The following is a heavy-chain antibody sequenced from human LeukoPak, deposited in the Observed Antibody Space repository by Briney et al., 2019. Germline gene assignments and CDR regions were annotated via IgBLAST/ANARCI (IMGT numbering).Heavy chain of an antibody. D-gene: IGHD2-2*01. CDR2: IYYSGST. J-gene: IGHJ6*03. CDR3: ARHPIVVVPAASDEDYYYYYMDV. Sequence: PSQTLSLTCAVSGGSISSGGYSWSWIRQPPGKGLEWIGYIYYSGSTYYNPSLKSRVTISVDTSKNQFSLKLSSVTAADTAVYYCARHPIVVVPAASDEDYYYYYMDVWGKGATVTISS. CDR1: GGSISSGGYS. V-gene: IGHV4-30-2*03.